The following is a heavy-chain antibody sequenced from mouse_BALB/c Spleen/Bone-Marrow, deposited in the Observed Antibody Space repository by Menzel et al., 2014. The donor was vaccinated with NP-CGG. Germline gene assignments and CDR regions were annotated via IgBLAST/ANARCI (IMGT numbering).Heavy chain of an antibody. CDR1: GYTFTSYW. CDR2: IDPYDSET. V-gene: IGHV1-52*01. CDR3: ARGGGPYAMDY. Sequence: QVQLQQSGAELVRPGASVKLSCKASGYTFTSYWMNWVKQRPEQGLEWIGRIDPYDSETHYNQKFKDKAILTVDNSSSSAYMHRSSLTSDASAFYYCARGGGPYAMDYWGQGSSVTVSS. J-gene: IGHJ4*01.